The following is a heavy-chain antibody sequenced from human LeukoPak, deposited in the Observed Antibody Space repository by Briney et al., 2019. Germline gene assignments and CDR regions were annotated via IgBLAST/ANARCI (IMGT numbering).Heavy chain of an antibody. CDR2: ISSSSSTI. V-gene: IGHV3-48*01. J-gene: IGHJ6*02. D-gene: IGHD3-3*01. CDR1: GFTFSSYS. Sequence: GGSLRLSCAASGFTFSSYSVNWVRQAPGKGLEWVSYISSSSSTIYYADSVKGRFTISRDNAKNSLYLQMNSLRAEDTAVYYCAREDDFWSGPYYYYGMDVWGQGITVTVSS. CDR3: AREDDFWSGPYYYYGMDV.